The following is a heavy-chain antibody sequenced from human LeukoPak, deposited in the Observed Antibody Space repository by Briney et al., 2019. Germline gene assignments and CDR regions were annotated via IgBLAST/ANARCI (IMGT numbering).Heavy chain of an antibody. CDR1: GFTSSSYE. CDR3: AREKTACGGDCYDS. CDR2: ISSSGTPI. V-gene: IGHV3-48*03. Sequence: PGGSLRLSCAASGFTSSSYEMNWVRQAPGKGLEWVSYISSSGTPIHYADSVKGRFTISRDNAKSSLFLQMNSLRAEDTAVYYCAREKTACGGDCYDSWGQGTLVTVSS. J-gene: IGHJ4*02. D-gene: IGHD2-21*01.